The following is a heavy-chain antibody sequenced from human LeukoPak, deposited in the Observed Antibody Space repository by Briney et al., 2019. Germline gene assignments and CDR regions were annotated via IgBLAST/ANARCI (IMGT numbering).Heavy chain of an antibody. D-gene: IGHD3-16*02. V-gene: IGHV4-59*01. J-gene: IGHJ4*02. Sequence: SETLSLTCTVSGGSISSYYWSWIRQPPGKGLEWIGYIYYSGSTNYNPSLKSRVTISVDTSKNQFSLKLSSVTAADTTVYYCARGIADRYDYVWGSYRLYFDCWGQGTLVTVSS. CDR1: GGSISSYY. CDR2: IYYSGST. CDR3: ARGIADRYDYVWGSYRLYFDC.